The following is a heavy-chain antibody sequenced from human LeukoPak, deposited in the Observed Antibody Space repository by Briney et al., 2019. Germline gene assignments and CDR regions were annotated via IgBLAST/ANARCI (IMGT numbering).Heavy chain of an antibody. D-gene: IGHD6-13*01. CDR1: GYTFTSYA. CDR3: ARGPFIAAAGPYYYYYMDV. J-gene: IGHJ6*03. CDR2: INAGNGNT. Sequence: GASVKVSCKASGYTFTSYAMHWVRQAPGQRLEWMGWINAGNGNTKYSQEFQGRVTITRDTSASTAYMELSSLRSEDMAVYYCARGPFIAAAGPYYYYYMDVWGKGTTVTVSS. V-gene: IGHV1-3*03.